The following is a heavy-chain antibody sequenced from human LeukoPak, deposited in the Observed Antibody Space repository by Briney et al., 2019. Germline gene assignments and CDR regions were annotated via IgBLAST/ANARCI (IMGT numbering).Heavy chain of an antibody. CDR3: ARDRPTPMVVGELLWGMGPVAFDY. V-gene: IGHV3-53*01. D-gene: IGHD3-10*01. J-gene: IGHJ4*02. Sequence: GGSLRLSCAASGFTVSSNYMSWVRQAPGKGLEWVSVIYSGGSTYYADSVKGRFTISRDNSKNTLYLQMNSLRAEDTAVYYCARDRPTPMVVGELLWGMGPVAFDYWGQGTLVTVSS. CDR1: GFTVSSNY. CDR2: IYSGGST.